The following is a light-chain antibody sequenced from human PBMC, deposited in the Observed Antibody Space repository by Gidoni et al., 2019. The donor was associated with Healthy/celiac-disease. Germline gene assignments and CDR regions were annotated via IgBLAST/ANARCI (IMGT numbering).Light chain of an antibody. CDR3: QQYDNRPLT. CDR2: DAS. CDR1: QDISNY. Sequence: EIQMTQSPSTLSASVGDRVTITCQASQDISNYLNWYQQKPGKAPKLLIYDASTLETGVPSRFSGSGSGTEFTFTISSLQPEDFATYYCQQYDNRPLTFGQGTRLEIK. J-gene: IGKJ5*01. V-gene: IGKV1-33*01.